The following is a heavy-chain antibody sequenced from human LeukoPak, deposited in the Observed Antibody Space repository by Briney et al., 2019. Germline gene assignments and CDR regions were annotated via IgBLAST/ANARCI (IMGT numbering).Heavy chain of an antibody. J-gene: IGHJ6*03. CDR2: INWNGAST. V-gene: IGHV3-20*04. CDR1: GFTLSSYA. CDR3: ARAVCPTIKFCDSSYFMDV. Sequence: RPGGSLRLSCAASGFTLSSYAMSWVRQAPGKRLEWVAGINWNGASTGYADSVRGRFTISRDNAKNSLYLQMNSLRAEDTALYYCARAVCPTIKFCDSSYFMDVWGKGTTVNVS. D-gene: IGHD6-6*01.